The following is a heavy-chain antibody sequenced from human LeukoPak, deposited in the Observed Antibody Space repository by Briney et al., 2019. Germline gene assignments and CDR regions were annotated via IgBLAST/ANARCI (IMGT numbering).Heavy chain of an antibody. J-gene: IGHJ4*02. CDR2: IYTSGST. CDR1: GGSISSYY. Sequence: SETLSLTCTVSGGSISSYYWSWIRQPAGKGLEWIGRIYTSGSTNYNPSLESRVTMSVDTSKNQFSLKLSSVTAADTAVYYCVISSGYYTYDYWGQGTLVTVSS. V-gene: IGHV4-4*07. CDR3: VISSGYYTYDY. D-gene: IGHD3-22*01.